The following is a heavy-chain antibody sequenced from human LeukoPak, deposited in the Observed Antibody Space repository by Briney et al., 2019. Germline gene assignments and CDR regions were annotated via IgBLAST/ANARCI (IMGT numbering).Heavy chain of an antibody. CDR1: GFTFSSYA. CDR2: ISSSSSYI. J-gene: IGHJ4*02. Sequence: GGSLRLSCAASGFTFSSYAMHWVRQAPGKGLEWVSSISSSSSYIYYADSVKGRFTISRDNAKNSLYLQMNSLRAEDTAVYYCARGSRGSGTSCYNYWGQGTLVTVSS. V-gene: IGHV3-21*01. CDR3: ARGSRGSGTSCYNY. D-gene: IGHD2-2*02.